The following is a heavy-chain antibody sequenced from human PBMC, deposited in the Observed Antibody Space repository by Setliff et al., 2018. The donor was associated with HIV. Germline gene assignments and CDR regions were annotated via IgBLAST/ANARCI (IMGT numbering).Heavy chain of an antibody. J-gene: IGHJ4*02. CDR1: GYTFTRYG. Sequence: ASVKVSCKASGYTFTRYGISWVRQAPGQGLEWMGWISGYNGNTKYVQKLQGRVTMTTDTSTSTAYMELRSLRSDDTAVYYCATGTTSRGSGRDLDYWGQGSLVTVSS. D-gene: IGHD3-10*01. CDR3: ATGTTSRGSGRDLDY. CDR2: ISGYNGNT. V-gene: IGHV1-18*01.